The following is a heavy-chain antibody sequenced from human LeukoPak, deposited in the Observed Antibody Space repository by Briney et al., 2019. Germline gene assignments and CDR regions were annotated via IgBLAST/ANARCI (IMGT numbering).Heavy chain of an antibody. CDR2: ISYDGSNK. J-gene: IGHJ4*02. CDR3: AIAERWLQVWCSR. CDR1: GFTFSIYA. V-gene: IGHV3-30*14. D-gene: IGHD5-24*01. Sequence: GGSLRLSCAASGFTFSIYAMHWVRQAPGKGLGWVAVISYDGSNKYYADSVKGRFTISGDNSKNTLYLQMNSLRAEDTAVYYCAIAERWLQVWCSRWGQGTLVTVSS.